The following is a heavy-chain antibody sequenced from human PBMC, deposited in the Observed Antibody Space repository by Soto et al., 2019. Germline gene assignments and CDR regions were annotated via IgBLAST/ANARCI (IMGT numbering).Heavy chain of an antibody. V-gene: IGHV3-23*01. D-gene: IGHD6-19*01. CDR1: GFTFNTYT. Sequence: GGSLRLSCAASGFTFNTYTMSWVRQAPGKGLEWVSSISSSGDTYSADSVKGRFTISRDNSKNTLYLQMNSLSAEDTAVYYCARTPSYSSGWPHGPWFDYWGQGTLVTVSS. CDR3: ARTPSYSSGWPHGPWFDY. CDR2: ISSSGDT. J-gene: IGHJ4*02.